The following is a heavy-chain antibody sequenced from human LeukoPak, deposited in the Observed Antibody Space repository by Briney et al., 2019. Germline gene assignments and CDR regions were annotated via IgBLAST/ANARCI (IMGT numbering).Heavy chain of an antibody. CDR1: GASISSGDFY. CDR3: ARLAPRIAARRSDY. V-gene: IGHV4-39*01. CDR2: IYYSGST. Sequence: PSETLSLTCTVSGASISSGDFYWNWIRQPPGKGLEWIGSIYYSGSTYYNPSLKSRVTISVDTSKNQFSLKLSSVTAADTAVYYCARLAPRIAARRSDYWGQGTLVTVSS. D-gene: IGHD6-6*01. J-gene: IGHJ4*02.